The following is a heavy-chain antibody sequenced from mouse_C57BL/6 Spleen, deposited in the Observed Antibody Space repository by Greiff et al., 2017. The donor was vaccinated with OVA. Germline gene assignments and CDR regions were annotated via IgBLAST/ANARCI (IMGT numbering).Heavy chain of an antibody. J-gene: IGHJ4*01. CDR3: ARQIYDYVGYYYAMDY. V-gene: IGHV1-18*01. Sequence: EVQLQQSGPELVKPGASVKIPCKASGYTFTDYNMDWVKQSPGKSLEWIGDINPNNGGTIYNQKFKGKATLTVDKSSSTAYMELSSLTSEDTAVYYCARQIYDYVGYYYAMDYGGQGTSVTVSS. D-gene: IGHD2-4*01. CDR2: INPNNGGT. CDR1: GYTFTDYN.